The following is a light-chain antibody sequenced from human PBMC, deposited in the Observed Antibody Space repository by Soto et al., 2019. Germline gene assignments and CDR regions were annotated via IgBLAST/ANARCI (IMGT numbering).Light chain of an antibody. CDR2: SNN. Sequence: QSVLTQPPSASGTPGQKVFISCSGSSSNIGGTNYAYWYQQLPGAAPKLLMHSNNLRPSGVPERISGSKFGTAASLAISGLRSEDEAVYYCGSWDSSLSAYVFGTGIKLTVL. V-gene: IGLV1-47*02. CDR1: SSNIGGTNY. J-gene: IGLJ1*01. CDR3: GSWDSSLSAYV.